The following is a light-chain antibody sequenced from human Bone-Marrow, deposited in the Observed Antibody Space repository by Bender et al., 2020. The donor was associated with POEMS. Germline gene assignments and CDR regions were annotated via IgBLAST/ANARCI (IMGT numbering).Light chain of an antibody. CDR3: QAWDSRAVV. J-gene: IGLJ2*01. CDR2: QDN. Sequence: SYELTQTPSMSVSPGQTASITCSGDKLGDKFACWYQQRPGQSPILVIYQDNRRPSGIAERFSGSNSGNTATLTISGTQAMDEADYYCQAWDSRAVVFGGGTKVTVL. CDR1: KLGDKF. V-gene: IGLV3-1*01.